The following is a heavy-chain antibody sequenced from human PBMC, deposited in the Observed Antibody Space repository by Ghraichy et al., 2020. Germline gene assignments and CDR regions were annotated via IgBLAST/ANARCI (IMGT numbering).Heavy chain of an antibody. Sequence: GGSLRLSCAASGFTFSSYGMHWVRQAPGKGLEWVAVISYDGSNKYYADSVKGRFTISRDNSKNTLYLQMNSLRAEDTAVYYCAKAGYSSSWLLPPPDYWGQGTLVTVSS. CDR3: AKAGYSSSWLLPPPDY. CDR2: ISYDGSNK. D-gene: IGHD6-13*01. CDR1: GFTFSSYG. V-gene: IGHV3-30*18. J-gene: IGHJ4*02.